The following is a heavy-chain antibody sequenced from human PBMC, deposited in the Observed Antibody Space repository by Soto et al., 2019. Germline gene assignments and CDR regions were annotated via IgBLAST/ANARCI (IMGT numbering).Heavy chain of an antibody. CDR1: GGSFSGYY. CDR2: INHSGST. V-gene: IGHV4-34*01. D-gene: IGHD2-15*01. CDR3: ARKKSAKGVVVAAYAFDI. Sequence: SETLSLTCAVYGGSFSGYYWSWIRQPPGKGLEWIGEINHSGSTNYNPSLKSRVTISVDTSKNQFSLKLSSVTAADTAVYYCARKKSAKGVVVAAYAFDIWGQGTMVTVSS. J-gene: IGHJ3*02.